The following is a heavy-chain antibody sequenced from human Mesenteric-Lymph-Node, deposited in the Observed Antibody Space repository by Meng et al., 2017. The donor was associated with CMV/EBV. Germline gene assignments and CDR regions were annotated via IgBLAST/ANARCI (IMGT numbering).Heavy chain of an antibody. Sequence: SVKVSCKASGGTFSSYTISWVRQAPGQGLEWMGRIIPILGIANYAQKFQGRVTITADKSTSTAYMELSSLRSEDTAVYYCASAPIVGATREYFDYWGQGTLVTVSS. CDR1: GGTFSSYT. CDR3: ASAPIVGATREYFDY. D-gene: IGHD1-26*01. J-gene: IGHJ4*02. V-gene: IGHV1-69*02. CDR2: IIPILGIA.